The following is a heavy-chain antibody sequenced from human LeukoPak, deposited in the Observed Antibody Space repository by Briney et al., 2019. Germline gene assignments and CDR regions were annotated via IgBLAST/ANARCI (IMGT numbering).Heavy chain of an antibody. CDR2: TYYSGST. CDR3: ARGWSDYDPRFDP. V-gene: IGHV4-39*01. CDR1: GGSISSSSYY. Sequence: NTSETLSLTCTVSGGSISSSSYYWGWIRQPPGKGLEWIGSTYYSGSTYYNPSLKSRVTISVDTSKNQFSLKLSSVTAADTAVYYCARGWSDYDPRFDPWGQGTLVTVSS. J-gene: IGHJ5*02. D-gene: IGHD3-3*01.